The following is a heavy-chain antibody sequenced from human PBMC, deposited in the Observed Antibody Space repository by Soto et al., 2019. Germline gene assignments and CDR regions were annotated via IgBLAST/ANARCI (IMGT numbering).Heavy chain of an antibody. J-gene: IGHJ3*02. CDR3: ARSTYYYDSSGPFDI. D-gene: IGHD3-22*01. Sequence: ASVKVSCKASGYTFTSYGISWVGQAPGQGLEWMGWISAYNGNTNYAQKLQGRVAMTTDTSTSTAYMELRSLRSDDTAVYYCARSTYYYDSSGPFDIWGQGTMVTVSS. CDR1: GYTFTSYG. V-gene: IGHV1-18*04. CDR2: ISAYNGNT.